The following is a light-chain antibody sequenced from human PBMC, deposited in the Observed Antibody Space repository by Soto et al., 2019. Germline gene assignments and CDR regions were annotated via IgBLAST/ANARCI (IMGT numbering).Light chain of an antibody. CDR2: EVT. J-gene: IGLJ2*01. CDR1: SSDVNDYNY. Sequence: QSALTQPASVSGSPGQSITISCIGTSSDVNDYNYVSWYQQSPGKAPKLVIYEVTHRPSGVSSRFSGSKSGITASLTISGLQAEDEAYYYCSTYTSRTTLGFGGGTKVTVL. V-gene: IGLV2-14*01. CDR3: STYTSRTTLG.